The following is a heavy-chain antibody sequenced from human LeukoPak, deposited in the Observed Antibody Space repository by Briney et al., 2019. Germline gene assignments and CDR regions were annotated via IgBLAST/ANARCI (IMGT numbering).Heavy chain of an antibody. CDR2: INHSGST. V-gene: IGHV4-34*01. CDR3: ARVRAAAAYYYYYYGMDV. Sequence: PSETPSLTCAAYGGSFSGYYWSWIRQPPGKGLEWIGEINHSGSTNYNPSLKSRVTISVDTSKNQFSLKLSSVTAADTAVYYCARVRAAAAYYYYYYGMDVWGQGTTVTVSS. CDR1: GGSFSGYY. D-gene: IGHD6-13*01. J-gene: IGHJ6*02.